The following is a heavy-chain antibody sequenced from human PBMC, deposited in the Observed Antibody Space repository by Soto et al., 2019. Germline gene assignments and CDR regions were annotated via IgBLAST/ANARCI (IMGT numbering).Heavy chain of an antibody. V-gene: IGHV3-30-3*01. J-gene: IGHJ6*02. CDR3: ARDGRGAAEPYYYYYGMDV. D-gene: IGHD6-13*01. Sequence: QVQLVESGGGVVQPGRSLRLSCAASGFTFSSYAMHWVRQAPGKGLEWVAVISYDGSNKYYADSVKGRFTISRDNSKNTLYLQMNSLRAEDTAVYYCARDGRGAAEPYYYYYGMDVWGQGTTVTVSS. CDR2: ISYDGSNK. CDR1: GFTFSSYA.